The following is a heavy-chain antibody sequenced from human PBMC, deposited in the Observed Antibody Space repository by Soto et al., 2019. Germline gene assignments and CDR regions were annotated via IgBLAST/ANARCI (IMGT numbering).Heavy chain of an antibody. CDR1: GFTFSTYE. J-gene: IGHJ3*02. Sequence: EVQLVESGGGLVQPGGSLRLSCAASGFTFSTYEIHWVRQAPEEGLEWVAYISSSGGTKYYAESVKARFTISRDNAQSALYLQMNTLRVDDTAIYYCVREGDAGGYRFDIWGQGTMVTVSS. D-gene: IGHD5-12*01. V-gene: IGHV3-48*03. CDR3: VREGDAGGYRFDI. CDR2: ISSSGGTK.